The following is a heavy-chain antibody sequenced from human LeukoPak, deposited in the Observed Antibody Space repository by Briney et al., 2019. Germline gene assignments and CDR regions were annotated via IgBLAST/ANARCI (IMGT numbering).Heavy chain of an antibody. D-gene: IGHD5-12*01. V-gene: IGHV3-48*04. CDR1: GFTFSSYS. J-gene: IGHJ1*01. CDR3: ARSLSGYDPLSAF. Sequence: PGGSLRLSCEVSGFTFSSYSMTWVRQVPGKGLEWIAYMTATSNTFYYADSVKGLFTISRDNARNSLFLQMNSLTVEDTAVYYCARSLSGYDPLSAFWGQGTLVTVSS. CDR2: MTATSNTF.